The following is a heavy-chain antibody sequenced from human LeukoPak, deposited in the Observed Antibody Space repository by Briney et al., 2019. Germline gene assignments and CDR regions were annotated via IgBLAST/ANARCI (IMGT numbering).Heavy chain of an antibody. V-gene: IGHV4-59*08. J-gene: IGHJ4*02. CDR2: IYYSGST. CDR3: ARHVPYDSSDYTLTY. D-gene: IGHD3-22*01. Sequence: PSETLSLTCTVSGDSISNYFWSWIRQPPGKELEYIGYIYYSGSTNYNPSLKSRVTISADTSKNQLSLKLNSVTAADTAVYYCARHVPYDSSDYTLTYWGQGTLATVSS. CDR1: GDSISNYF.